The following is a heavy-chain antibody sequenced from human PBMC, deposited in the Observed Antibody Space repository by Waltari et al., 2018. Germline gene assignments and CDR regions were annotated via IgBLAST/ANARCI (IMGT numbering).Heavy chain of an antibody. CDR1: GDPMSSGDW. J-gene: IGHJ4*02. D-gene: IGHD2-15*01. V-gene: IGHV4-4*02. Sequence: QMQLQESGPGLVKPSGTLSLTCTLSGDPMSSGDWWSWVRQPPEKGLEWIGQIQRSGRTNYNPSLESRVTISIDTSNNHFSLKVTSTTAADTAVYYCARDRGRGIYLDSWGRGTLVTVSP. CDR2: IQRSGRT. CDR3: ARDRGRGIYLDS.